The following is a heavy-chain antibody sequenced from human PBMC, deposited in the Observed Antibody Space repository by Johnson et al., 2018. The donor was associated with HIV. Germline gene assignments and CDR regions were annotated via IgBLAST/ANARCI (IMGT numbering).Heavy chain of an antibody. CDR3: ATGHSSGWYRDAFDI. Sequence: VQLVESGGGVVRPGGSLRLSCAASGFTFINYWMHWVRQAPGKGLEYVSAISNNGGNTYYANSVEGRFTISRDNSKNTLYLQMNSLRAEDTAVYYCATGHSSGWYRDAFDIWGQGTMVTVSS. J-gene: IGHJ3*02. V-gene: IGHV3-64*01. CDR1: GFTFINYW. CDR2: ISNNGGNT. D-gene: IGHD6-19*01.